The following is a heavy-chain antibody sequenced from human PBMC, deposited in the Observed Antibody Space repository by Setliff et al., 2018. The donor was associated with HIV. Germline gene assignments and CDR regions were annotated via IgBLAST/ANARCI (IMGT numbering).Heavy chain of an antibody. V-gene: IGHV3-72*01. J-gene: IGHJ3*01. CDR2: SRNEINSYST. CDR3: TRVSTYYNIFDV. D-gene: IGHD3-10*01. Sequence: QPGGSLRLSCAASGFSFSDYYMDWVRQAPGKGLEWVARSRNEINSYSTEYAASVKSRFSVSRDVSKNSLYLQMNSLKTEDTAMYYCTRVSTYYNIFDVWGQGTLVTVSS. CDR1: GFSFSDYY.